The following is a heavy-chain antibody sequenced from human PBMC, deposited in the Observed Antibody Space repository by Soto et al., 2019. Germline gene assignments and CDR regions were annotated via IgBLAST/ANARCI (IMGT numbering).Heavy chain of an antibody. CDR3: YTEHTLFMAH. J-gene: IGHJ4*02. CDR2: ITSKSAGETT. Sequence: EAQLVESGGGLVTTGESLRLSCVASGFTFSNAWMSWVRLAPGKGLEWIGRITSKSAGETTAYAAPVTGRFTVSRDDLKNTLYLQVNSLKTEDTGIYYCYTEHTLFMAHWGQGTLVTVSS. CDR1: GFTFSNAW. V-gene: IGHV3-15*01.